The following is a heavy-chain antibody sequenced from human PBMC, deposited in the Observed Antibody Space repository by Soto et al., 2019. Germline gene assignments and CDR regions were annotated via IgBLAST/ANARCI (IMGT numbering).Heavy chain of an antibody. CDR1: GAAITANY. Sequence: AETLSLTCSVSGAAITANYWTWIGQPPGKGLGGIGYFDHQGFSNYSPSLTSQDSMSIDTSKNHLSLKVHSVTASDTAVYYCATVLVTEYFDWLDPWGQGTLVTVSS. J-gene: IGHJ5*02. D-gene: IGHD3-9*01. V-gene: IGHV4-59*01. CDR3: ATVLVTEYFDWLDP. CDR2: FDHQGFS.